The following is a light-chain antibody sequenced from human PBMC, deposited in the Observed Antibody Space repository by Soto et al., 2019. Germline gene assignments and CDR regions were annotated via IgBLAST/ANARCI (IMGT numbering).Light chain of an antibody. CDR2: EVV. J-gene: IGLJ1*01. Sequence: QSVLTQPPSASGSPGQSVTISCTGTKNDIGVYDFVSWYQRHPGKAPRLIIYEVVQRPSGVPDRFSGSKSGNTASLTVSGLQAADEADYFCKSYAGSNTYVFGGGTKVTVL. CDR1: KNDIGVYDF. V-gene: IGLV2-8*01. CDR3: KSYAGSNTYV.